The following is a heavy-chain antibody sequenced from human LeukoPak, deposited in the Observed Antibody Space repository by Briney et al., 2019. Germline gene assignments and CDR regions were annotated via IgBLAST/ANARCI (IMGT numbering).Heavy chain of an antibody. Sequence: GGSLRLSCAASGFTFDDYTMHWARQAPGKGLEWVSLISWDGGSTYYADSVKGRFTISRDNSKNSLYLQMNSLRTEDTALYYCAKDGGSSWPTIDYWGQGTLVTVSS. J-gene: IGHJ4*02. CDR2: ISWDGGST. CDR1: GFTFDDYT. CDR3: AKDGGSSWPTIDY. V-gene: IGHV3-43*01. D-gene: IGHD6-13*01.